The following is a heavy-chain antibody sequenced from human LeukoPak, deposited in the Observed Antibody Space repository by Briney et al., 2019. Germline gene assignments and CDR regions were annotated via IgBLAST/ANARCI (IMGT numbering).Heavy chain of an antibody. CDR3: ARAPPQDSSGFLFY. CDR1: GGTFSSYA. D-gene: IGHD3-22*01. J-gene: IGHJ4*02. CDR2: IIPIFGTA. V-gene: IGHV1-69*01. Sequence: AVKVSCKASGGTFSSYAIRLVRHAPGQGLEWMGGIIPIFGTANYAQKFQGRVTITADASTSTVYMELSSLRSEDTAVYYCARAPPQDSSGFLFYWGQGTLVTVSS.